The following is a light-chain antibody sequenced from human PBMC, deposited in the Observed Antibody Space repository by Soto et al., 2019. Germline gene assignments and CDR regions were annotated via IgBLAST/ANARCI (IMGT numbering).Light chain of an antibody. J-gene: IGKJ3*01. CDR3: QQYGSSPL. CDR2: GAS. CDR1: QSVSSTY. V-gene: IGKV3-20*01. Sequence: EIVLTQSPGTLSLSPGERATLSCRASQSVSSTYVAWYQQKPGQAPRLLIYGASSRATGISDRFSGSGSGTDFTLTISRLEPEDFAVYYCQQYGSSPLFGPGTKVDIK.